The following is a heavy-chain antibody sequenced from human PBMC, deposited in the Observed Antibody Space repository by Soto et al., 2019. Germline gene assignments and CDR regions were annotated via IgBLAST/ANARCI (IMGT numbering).Heavy chain of an antibody. D-gene: IGHD3-16*01. CDR1: GFTFSSFA. CDR2: ISSSGGTT. J-gene: IGHJ4*02. Sequence: EVQLLESGGGLVQPGGSLRLSCAVSGFTFSSFAMSWVRQAPGKGLEWVSVISSSGGTTYYADSVKGRFTISRDNSKKTLYLQMNSLRAEDTAVYYCARDYSYACDYWGQGTLVTVSS. CDR3: ARDYSYACDY. V-gene: IGHV3-23*01.